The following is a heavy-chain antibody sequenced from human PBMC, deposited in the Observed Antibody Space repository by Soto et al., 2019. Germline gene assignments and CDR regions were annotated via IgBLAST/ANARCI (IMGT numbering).Heavy chain of an antibody. CDR3: ARGTVVTKGAYYYGMDV. V-gene: IGHV1-69*12. CDR1: GGTFSSYA. J-gene: IGHJ6*02. CDR2: IIPIFGTA. Sequence: QVQLVQSGAEVKKPGSSVKVSCKASGGTFSSYAISWVRQAPGQGLEWMGGIIPIFGTANYAQKFQGRVTITADESKRTAYMELSSLRSEDTAVYYCARGTVVTKGAYYYGMDVWGQGTTVTVSS. D-gene: IGHD2-15*01.